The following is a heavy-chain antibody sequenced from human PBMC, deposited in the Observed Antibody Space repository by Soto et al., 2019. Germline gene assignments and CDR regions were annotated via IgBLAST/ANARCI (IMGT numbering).Heavy chain of an antibody. CDR1: GYTFTRSG. Sequence: QVQLVQSGAEVKKPGASVKVSCKASGYTFTRSGISWVRQAPGQGLEWMGWISTYNGDTNYAQKFQGRVTMTTDTSTSTAHMEVRSLRSDDTAVYYCAREGVAPYYYYGMDVWGQGTPVTVSS. J-gene: IGHJ6*02. V-gene: IGHV1-18*01. CDR2: ISTYNGDT. CDR3: AREGVAPYYYYGMDV. D-gene: IGHD5-12*01.